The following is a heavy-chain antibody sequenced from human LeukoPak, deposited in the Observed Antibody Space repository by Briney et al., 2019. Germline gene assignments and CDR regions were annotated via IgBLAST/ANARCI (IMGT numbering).Heavy chain of an antibody. J-gene: IGHJ4*02. CDR1: GGSISSGGYY. Sequence: SQTLSLTCTVSGGSISSGGYYWSWIRQPPGKGLEWIGYIYHSGSTYYTPPLKSRVTISVDTSKNQFSLKLTSVTAADTAVYHCARGLPDSSGRGYFDFWGQGTLVTVSS. CDR2: IYHSGST. D-gene: IGHD6-19*01. CDR3: ARGLPDSSGRGYFDF. V-gene: IGHV4-30-2*01.